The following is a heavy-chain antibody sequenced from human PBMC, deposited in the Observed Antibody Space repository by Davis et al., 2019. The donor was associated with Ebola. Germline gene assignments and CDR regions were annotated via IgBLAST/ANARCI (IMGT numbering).Heavy chain of an antibody. Sequence: AASVKVSCKASGYTFTSYDINWVRQATGQGPEWMGWMNPNSGNTGYAQKFQGRVTMTRNTSISTAYMELSSLRSDDTAVYYCARGYDFWSGYPYYYGMDVWGQGTTVTVSS. CDR3: ARGYDFWSGYPYYYGMDV. D-gene: IGHD3-3*01. CDR1: GYTFTSYD. CDR2: MNPNSGNT. J-gene: IGHJ6*02. V-gene: IGHV1-8*01.